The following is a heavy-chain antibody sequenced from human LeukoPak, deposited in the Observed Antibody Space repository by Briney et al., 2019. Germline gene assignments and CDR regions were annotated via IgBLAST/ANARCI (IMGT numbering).Heavy chain of an antibody. J-gene: IGHJ5*02. V-gene: IGHV4-59*12. Sequence: SETLSLTCTVSGDSFSSYHWSWIRQPPGKGLEWIGYIYYSGTTNYNPSLKSRVTISVDTPKNQFSLKLSSVTAADTAVYYCARGERGGWFDPWGQGTLVTVSS. CDR1: GDSFSSYH. CDR2: IYYSGTT. CDR3: ARGERGGWFDP.